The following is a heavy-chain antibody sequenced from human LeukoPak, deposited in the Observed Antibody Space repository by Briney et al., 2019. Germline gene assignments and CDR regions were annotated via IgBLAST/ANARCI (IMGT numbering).Heavy chain of an antibody. D-gene: IGHD2-8*01. CDR1: GGSISSGDYY. V-gene: IGHV4-30-4*08. Sequence: SQTLSLTCTVSGGSISSGDYYWSWIRQPPGKGLEWIGYIYYSGSTYYNPSLKSRVTISVDTSKNQFSLKLSSVTAADTAVYYCARGEEDCTNGVCYTAHYFDYWGQGTLVTVSS. J-gene: IGHJ4*02. CDR2: IYYSGST. CDR3: ARGEEDCTNGVCYTAHYFDY.